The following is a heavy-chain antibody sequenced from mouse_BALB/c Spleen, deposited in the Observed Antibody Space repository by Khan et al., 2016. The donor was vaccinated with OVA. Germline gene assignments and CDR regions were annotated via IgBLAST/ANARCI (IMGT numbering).Heavy chain of an antibody. J-gene: IGHJ3*01. CDR1: GYTFSSSW. CDR3: AGYFGSRFAY. D-gene: IGHD1-1*01. Sequence: QIQLVQSGAELVRPGSSVKISCKASGYTFSSSWMNWVKHRPGQGLEWIGQIYPGNDDTDYNGKFKDKASLTADKSSRTAYMQLTSLTSEDSAVYVCAGYFGSRFAYWGQGTLVTVSA. V-gene: IGHV1-80*01. CDR2: IYPGNDDT.